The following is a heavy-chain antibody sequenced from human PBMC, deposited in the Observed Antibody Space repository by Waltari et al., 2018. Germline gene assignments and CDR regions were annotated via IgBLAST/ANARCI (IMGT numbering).Heavy chain of an antibody. Sequence: EVQLVESGGDLVQPGGSLRLSCAASGFTFSNYAMTWVRQAPGKGLEWVSALSGSGGSTYYAASVKGRFTISRDNSKSTLYLQMNSLRGDDTAVYYCTNAGLSRGYYYYYMAVWGKGTTVTVSS. CDR3: TNAGLSRGYYYYYMAV. V-gene: IGHV3-23*04. CDR2: LSGSGGST. CDR1: GFTFSNYA. D-gene: IGHD3-10*01. J-gene: IGHJ6*03.